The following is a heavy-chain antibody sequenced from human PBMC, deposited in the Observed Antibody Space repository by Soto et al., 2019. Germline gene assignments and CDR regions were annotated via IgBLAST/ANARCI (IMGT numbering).Heavy chain of an antibody. CDR1: GGSITSSY. V-gene: IGHV4-59*01. CDR3: ARDRPATYDAFDI. J-gene: IGHJ3*02. Sequence: SETLSLTCTVSGGSITSSYWSWIRRPPGKGLEWIAYIYDTGISGYTPSTSYNPSLKSRVTISVDTSKNQFSLKLSSVTAADTAVYYCARDRPATYDAFDIWGQGTMVTVSS. D-gene: IGHD2-2*01. CDR2: IYDTGISGYTPST.